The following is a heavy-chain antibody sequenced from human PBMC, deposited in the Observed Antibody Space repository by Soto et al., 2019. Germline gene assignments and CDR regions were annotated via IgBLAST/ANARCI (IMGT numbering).Heavy chain of an antibody. CDR3: ARLGGYHQASAY. Sequence: PSETLSLTCAVYGGSLSGYYWGWIRQPPGKGLEWIGCIYYSGSTHYNPSLKSRVTISVDTSKNQFSLKLSSVTAADTAVYYCARLGGYHQASAYWGQGTLVTVS. D-gene: IGHD3-22*01. CDR1: GGSLSGYY. CDR2: IYYSGST. V-gene: IGHV4-34*11. J-gene: IGHJ4*02.